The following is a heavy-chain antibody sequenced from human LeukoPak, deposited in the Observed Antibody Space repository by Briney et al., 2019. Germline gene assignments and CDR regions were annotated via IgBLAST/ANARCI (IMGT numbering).Heavy chain of an antibody. J-gene: IGHJ4*02. D-gene: IGHD3-10*01. CDR2: IYISGST. Sequence: SETLSLTCTVSGGSISSGFYYWSWIRQPAGKGLEWIGRIYISGSTNYNPSLKSRVTISVDTSKNQFSLKLNSVTAADTAVYYCARGKEVITMLRGLKPGYYFDYWGQGTLVTVSS. V-gene: IGHV4-61*10. CDR1: GGSISSGFYY. CDR3: ARGKEVITMLRGLKPGYYFDY.